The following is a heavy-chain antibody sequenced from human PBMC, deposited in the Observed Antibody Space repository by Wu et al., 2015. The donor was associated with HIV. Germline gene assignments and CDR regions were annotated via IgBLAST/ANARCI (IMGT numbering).Heavy chain of an antibody. J-gene: IGHJ4*02. V-gene: IGHV1-46*01. CDR2: INPSGGST. D-gene: IGHD3-10*01. CDR1: GYTFTSYY. Sequence: QVQLVQSGAEVKKPGASVKVSCKASGYTFTSYYMHWVRQAPGQGLEWMGIINPSGGSTSYAQKFQGRVTMTRDTSTSTVYMELSSLRSEDTAVYYCARRGRGGWELFENFFDYVGPGNAGHRLL. CDR3: ARRGRGGWELFENFFDY.